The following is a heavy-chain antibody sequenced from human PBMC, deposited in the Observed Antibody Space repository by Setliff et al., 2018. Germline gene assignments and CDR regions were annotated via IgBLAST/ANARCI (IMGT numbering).Heavy chain of an antibody. CDR1: GDSISGTYY. CDR2: VYYTGTA. CDR3: ARGGTYRYFDY. D-gene: IGHD2-2*02. J-gene: IGHJ4*02. V-gene: IGHV4-59*01. Sequence: LSLTCTVSGDSISGTYYWSWIRQPPGKGLQFIGYVYYTGTANYDPSLKSRVTMSVDTSKNQFSLKLSSVTAADTAVYYCARGGTYRYFDYWGQGTLVTVSS.